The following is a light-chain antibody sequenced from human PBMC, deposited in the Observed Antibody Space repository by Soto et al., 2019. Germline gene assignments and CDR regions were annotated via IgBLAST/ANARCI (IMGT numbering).Light chain of an antibody. V-gene: IGLV2-14*01. J-gene: IGLJ1*01. CDR3: SSYTSSSTL. CDR2: EVS. Sequence: QSALTQPASVCGSPGQSITISCTGTSSDVGSYNYVSWYQQHPGKAPKLMIYEVSERPSGISSRFSGSKSGNTASLPISGLQTEDEADYYCSSYTSSSTLFGTGTKVTVL. CDR1: SSDVGSYNY.